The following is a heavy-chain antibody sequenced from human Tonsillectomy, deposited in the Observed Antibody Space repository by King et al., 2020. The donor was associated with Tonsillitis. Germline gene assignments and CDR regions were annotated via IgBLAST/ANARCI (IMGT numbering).Heavy chain of an antibody. CDR2: IYYSGST. CDR3: ARLRFDYLWKSYRYPFDY. CDR1: GASISNNNYY. Sequence: QLQESGPGLVKPSETLSLTCTVSGASISNNNYYWGWIRQPPGKGLEWSGSIYYSGSTYYNPSLKSRVTISVDTSNNKLSLKLRSVTAADTAVYYGARLRFDYLWKSYRYPFDYWGPGTLVTVSS. D-gene: IGHD3-16*02. V-gene: IGHV4-39*01. J-gene: IGHJ4*02.